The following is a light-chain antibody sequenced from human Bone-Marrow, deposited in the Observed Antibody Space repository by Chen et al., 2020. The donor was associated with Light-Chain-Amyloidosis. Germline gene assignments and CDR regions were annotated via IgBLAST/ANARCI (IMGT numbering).Light chain of an antibody. CDR1: SLRDYH. J-gene: IGLJ3*02. V-gene: IGLV3-19*01. CDR2: GKN. CDR3: QVWDRSSDRPV. Sequence: SSELTQDPAVSVALGQTVRIACQGDSLRDYHTSWYQQRPGQAPVLVIYGKNHRPSEIPARFSGSNSGTTATLTISRVEAGDEADYYCQVWDRSSDRPVFGGGTKLTVL.